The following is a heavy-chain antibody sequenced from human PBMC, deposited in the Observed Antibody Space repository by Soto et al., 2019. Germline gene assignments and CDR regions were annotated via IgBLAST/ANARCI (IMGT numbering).Heavy chain of an antibody. V-gene: IGHV1-46*01. D-gene: IGHD2-15*01. Sequence: SVKVSCKASGNTLTAYSMHWVRLAPGQGLEWMGVVNPSGGSTKYAQNFQGRVTMTRDTSTTTIYMELSSLRSDDTAIYYCAREENCSGGTCYSEYFHRWGQGTLVTVSS. J-gene: IGHJ1*01. CDR1: GNTLTAYS. CDR2: VNPSGGST. CDR3: AREENCSGGTCYSEYFHR.